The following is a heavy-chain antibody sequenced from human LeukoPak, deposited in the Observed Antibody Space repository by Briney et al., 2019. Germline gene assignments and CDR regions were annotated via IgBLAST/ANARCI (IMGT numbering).Heavy chain of an antibody. CDR2: IYYSGTT. V-gene: IGHV4-59*01. J-gene: IGHJ3*02. CDR3: ARESHAFDI. CDR1: GASLSGYY. Sequence: SETLSLTCTVSGASLSGYYWSWIRQPPGKGLEWIAYIYYSGTTNYNPSLKSRVTVSVDTSKNQISLKLTSVTAADTAMYYCARESHAFDIWGQGTIVTVSS.